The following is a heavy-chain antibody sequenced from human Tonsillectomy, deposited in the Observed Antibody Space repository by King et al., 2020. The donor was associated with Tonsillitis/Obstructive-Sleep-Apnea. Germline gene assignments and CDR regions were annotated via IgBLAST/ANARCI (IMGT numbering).Heavy chain of an antibody. V-gene: IGHV5-51*01. CDR1: GYSFTNYW. D-gene: IGHD3-3*01. CDR2: IYPGDSVT. J-gene: IGHJ4*02. Sequence: VQLVQSGAEVKKPGESLKISCKGSGYSFTNYWIGWVRQMPGKGLEWMGIIYPGDSVTRYSPSFQGQVTISADKAISTAYLQWSSLKASDTAMYYCARLPPNLMFLSAYSVDYWGQGTLVTVSS. CDR3: ARLPPNLMFLSAYSVDY.